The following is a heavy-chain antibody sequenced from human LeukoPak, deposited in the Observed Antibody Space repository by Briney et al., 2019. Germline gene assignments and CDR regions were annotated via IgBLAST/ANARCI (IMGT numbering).Heavy chain of an antibody. D-gene: IGHD1-26*01. V-gene: IGHV3-23*01. Sequence: SXXTFXXCAMSWVRQAPGKGLEWVSAIDVGAGNTYYADSVKGRFTFSRDNFKNTLHLQMNSLRAEDTAVYYCAKADTGGNYFDHWGQGTLVTVSS. CDR1: XXTFXXCA. CDR2: IDVGAGNT. J-gene: IGHJ4*02. CDR3: AKADTGGNYFDH.